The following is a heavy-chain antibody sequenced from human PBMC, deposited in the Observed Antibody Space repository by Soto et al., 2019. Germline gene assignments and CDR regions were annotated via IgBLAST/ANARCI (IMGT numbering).Heavy chain of an antibody. J-gene: IGHJ4*02. CDR3: ARHRGYYDILTGYYTELNFDY. V-gene: IGHV4-39*01. CDR1: GGSISSSSYY. CDR2: IYYSGTT. Sequence: SETLSLTCTVSGGSISSSSYYWGWIRQPPGKGLEWIGSIYYSGTTYYNPSLKSRVTISVDTSKNQFSLKLSSVTAADTAVYYCARHRGYYDILTGYYTELNFDYWGQGTLVTVSS. D-gene: IGHD3-9*01.